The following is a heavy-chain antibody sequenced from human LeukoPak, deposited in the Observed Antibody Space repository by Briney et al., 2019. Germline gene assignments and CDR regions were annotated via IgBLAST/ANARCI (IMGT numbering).Heavy chain of an antibody. D-gene: IGHD2-21*02. CDR3: ARGEVVTARSHPFDI. CDR2: IYYSGST. J-gene: IGHJ3*02. V-gene: IGHV4-31*03. Sequence: SETLSLTCTVSGGSISSGGYYWSWIRQHPGKGLEWIGYIYYSGSTYYNPSLKSRVTISVDTSKNQFSLKLSSVTAADTAVYYCARGEVVTARSHPFDIWGQGTMVTVSS. CDR1: GGSISSGGYY.